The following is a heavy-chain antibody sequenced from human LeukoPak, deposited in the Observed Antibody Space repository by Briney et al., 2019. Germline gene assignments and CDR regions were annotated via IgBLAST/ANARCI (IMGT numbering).Heavy chain of an antibody. CDR1: GGSISSGDYY. CDR2: IYNNGRT. V-gene: IGHV4-30-4*01. Sequence: SETLSLTCTVSGGSISSGDYYRSWIRQPPGKGLEWIGYIYNNGRTYYNPSLKSRVTISVDTSKNLFSLKVSSVTAADAAVYYCARGRSSSWSSFDYWGQGTLVTVSS. D-gene: IGHD6-13*01. CDR3: ARGRSSSWSSFDY. J-gene: IGHJ4*02.